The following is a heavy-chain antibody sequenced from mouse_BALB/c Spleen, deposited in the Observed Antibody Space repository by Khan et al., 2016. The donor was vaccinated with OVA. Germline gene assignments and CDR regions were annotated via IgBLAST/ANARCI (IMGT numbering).Heavy chain of an antibody. CDR2: INPSTGYT. CDR3: GRYGAYYRNDGWFAN. J-gene: IGHJ3*01. D-gene: IGHD2-14*01. V-gene: IGHV1-4*01. CDR1: GYTFTSYT. Sequence: QVQLQQSGAELARPGASVKLSCKASGYTFTSYTIHWIKLRPGQGLEWIGYINPSTGYTNYNQKFKDKATLTADKSSTTAYMQLSSLTSDDSAVYNCGRYGAYYRNDGWFANWGKGTLATVSA.